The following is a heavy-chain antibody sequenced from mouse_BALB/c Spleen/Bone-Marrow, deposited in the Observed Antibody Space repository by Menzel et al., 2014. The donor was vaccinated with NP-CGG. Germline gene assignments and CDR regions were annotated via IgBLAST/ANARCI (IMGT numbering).Heavy chain of an antibody. CDR3: TREKVRDFDY. CDR1: GFTSTDYE. V-gene: IGHV1-15*01. D-gene: IGHD2-2*01. J-gene: IGHJ2*01. Sequence: VQLQQSGAELVRPGASVKLSCKALGFTSTDYEMHWVKQTPVHGLEWIGTIHSGSGGTAYNQKFKGKATLTADKSSSTAYMELSSLTSEDSAVYYCTREKVRDFDYWGQGTTLTVSS. CDR2: IHSGSGGT.